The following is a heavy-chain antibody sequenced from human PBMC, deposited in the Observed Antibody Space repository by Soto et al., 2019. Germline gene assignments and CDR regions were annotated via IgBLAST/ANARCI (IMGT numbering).Heavy chain of an antibody. J-gene: IGHJ6*02. CDR2: ISGSGGST. D-gene: IGHD3-22*01. Sequence: GGSLRLSCAASGFTFSSYAMSWVRQAPGKGLEWVSAISGSGGSTYYADSVKGRFTISRDNSKNTLYLQMNSLRAEDTAVYYCAKDRKVIRPDYYYGMDVWGQGTTVTVSS. V-gene: IGHV3-23*01. CDR1: GFTFSSYA. CDR3: AKDRKVIRPDYYYGMDV.